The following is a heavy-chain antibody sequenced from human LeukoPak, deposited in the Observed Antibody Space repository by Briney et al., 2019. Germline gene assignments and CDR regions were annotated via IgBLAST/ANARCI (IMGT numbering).Heavy chain of an antibody. D-gene: IGHD3-10*01. CDR3: ARSTLIMIRGAVDY. CDR1: RYTFTDHY. J-gene: IGHJ4*02. V-gene: IGHV1-2*02. Sequence: ASVTDSCKPSRYTFTDHYIHWIRQTPRRGLEWLGWINPQRGSTDSAQNFQGRLTMTRDTSNNTAYMELFSLTSDDTAIYYCARSTLIMIRGAVDYWGQGSLVAASS. CDR2: INPQRGST.